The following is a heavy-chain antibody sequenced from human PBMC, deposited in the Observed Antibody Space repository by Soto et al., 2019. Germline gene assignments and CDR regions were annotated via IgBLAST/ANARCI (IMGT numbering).Heavy chain of an antibody. CDR1: GYTFTGFY. CDR2: INPGNGNT. J-gene: IGHJ5*02. Sequence: ASVKVSCKASGYTFTGFYLHWVRQAPGQRPEWMGWINPGNGNTNYAQNLQGRVTISKDTSVSTAYMELSSLTSEDTAVYYCAREKWDSGSRWIDTWGQGTLVTVSS. V-gene: IGHV1-3*01. D-gene: IGHD5-12*01. CDR3: AREKWDSGSRWIDT.